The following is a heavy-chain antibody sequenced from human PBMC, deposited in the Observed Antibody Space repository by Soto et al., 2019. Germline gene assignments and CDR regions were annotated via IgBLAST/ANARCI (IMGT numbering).Heavy chain of an antibody. CDR2: ISSSSSTI. D-gene: IGHD3-22*01. CDR3: ARGDYYDTSGPFSDAFDI. J-gene: IGHJ3*02. V-gene: IGHV3-48*01. CDR1: GFSFSSYN. Sequence: GGSLRLSCAASGFSFSSYNMNWVRQAPGKGLEWVSYISSSSSTIYYADSVKGRFTISRDNAKNSLYLQMSSLRVEDTAVYYCARGDYYDTSGPFSDAFDIWGQGTMVTVSS.